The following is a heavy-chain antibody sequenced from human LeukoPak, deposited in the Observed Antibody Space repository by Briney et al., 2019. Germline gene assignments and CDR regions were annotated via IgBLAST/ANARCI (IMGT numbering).Heavy chain of an antibody. CDR1: GFTFSSYW. CDR2: IKQDGSEK. CDR3: ARVGPPRSDAFDI. Sequence: GGSLRLSCAASGFTFSSYWMSWVRQAPGKGLEWVANIKQDGSEKYYVDSVKGRFTISRDNAKNSLYLQMNSLRAEDTAVYYCARVGPPRSDAFDIWGQGTMVTVSS. J-gene: IGHJ3*02. D-gene: IGHD3-10*01. V-gene: IGHV3-7*03.